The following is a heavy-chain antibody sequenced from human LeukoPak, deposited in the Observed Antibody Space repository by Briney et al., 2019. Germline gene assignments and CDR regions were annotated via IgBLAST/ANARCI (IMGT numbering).Heavy chain of an antibody. V-gene: IGHV3-9*01. D-gene: IGHD4-11*01. CDR1: GFTFDDYA. CDR2: ISWNSGSI. CDR3: AKDMLSAVTTDIDY. J-gene: IGHJ4*02. Sequence: GRSLRLSCAASGFTFDDYAMHWVRQAPGKGLEWVSGISWNSGSIGYADSVKGRFTISRDNAKNSLYLQMNSLRAEDTALYYCAKDMLSAVTTDIDYWGQGTLVTVSS.